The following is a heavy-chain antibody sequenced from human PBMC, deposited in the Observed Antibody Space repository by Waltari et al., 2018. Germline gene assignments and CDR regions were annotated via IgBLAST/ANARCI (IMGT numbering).Heavy chain of an antibody. CDR3: AKDRRDIVVVPAASFGY. D-gene: IGHD2-2*01. V-gene: IGHV1-69*01. Sequence: QVQLVQSGAEVKNPGSSVKVSCKASGGTFRNYGISWVRQAPGQGLEWMGGIIPMVGTTNYAQRSQERVTITADEAKSTVHWELRGLRSEDTARYYCAKDRRDIVVVPAASFGYWGQGTLVTVSS. CDR2: IIPMVGTT. CDR1: GGTFRNYG. J-gene: IGHJ4*02.